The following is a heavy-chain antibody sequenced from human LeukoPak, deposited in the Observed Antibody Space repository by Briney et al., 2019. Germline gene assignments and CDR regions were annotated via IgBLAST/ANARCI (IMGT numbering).Heavy chain of an antibody. CDR2: MHHSGKA. Sequence: PSETLSLTCAVSGYSISSGYYWGWIRQPPGKGLEWIGSMHHSGKAYYNPSLRSRVTISLDTSKNQLSVNPISVTAADTAVYYCSREWYCSSTSCHYYFEYWGQGTLVTVSS. CDR1: GYSISSGYY. J-gene: IGHJ4*02. CDR3: SREWYCSSTSCHYYFEY. V-gene: IGHV4-38-2*02. D-gene: IGHD2-2*01.